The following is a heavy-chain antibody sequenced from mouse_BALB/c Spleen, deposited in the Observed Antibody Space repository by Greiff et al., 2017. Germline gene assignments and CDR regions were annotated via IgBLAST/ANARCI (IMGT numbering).Heavy chain of an antibody. J-gene: IGHJ2*01. CDR2: INPSNGRT. D-gene: IGHD2-4*01. CDR1: GYTFTSYW. Sequence: VQLQQPGAELVKPGASVKLSCKASGYTFTSYWMHWVKQRPGQGLEWIGEINPSNGRTNYNEKFKSKATLTVDKSSSTAYMQLSSLTSEDSAVYYCARLDYDGYYFDYWGQGTTLTVSS. V-gene: IGHV1S81*02. CDR3: ARLDYDGYYFDY.